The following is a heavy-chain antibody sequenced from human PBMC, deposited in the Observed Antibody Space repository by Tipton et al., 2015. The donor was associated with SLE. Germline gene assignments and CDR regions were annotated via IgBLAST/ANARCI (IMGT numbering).Heavy chain of an antibody. V-gene: IGHV3-21*01. CDR2: ISSSSSYI. D-gene: IGHD5-12*01. CDR1: GFTFSSYS. Sequence: SLRLSCAASGFTFSSYSMNWVRQAPGKGLEWVSSISSSSSYIYYADSVKGRFTISRDNAKNSLYLQMNSLRAEDTAVYYCARRRGGYAGFDLWGRGTLVTVSS. CDR3: ARRRGGYAGFDL. J-gene: IGHJ2*01.